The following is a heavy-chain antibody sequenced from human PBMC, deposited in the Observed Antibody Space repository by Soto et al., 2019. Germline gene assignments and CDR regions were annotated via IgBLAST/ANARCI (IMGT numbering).Heavy chain of an antibody. J-gene: IGHJ6*02. CDR3: ARPRKAGKNYYGVDV. CDR1: GYSFTSYW. D-gene: IGHD6-19*01. Sequence: PGESLKISCKGSGYSFTSYWIGWVRQMPGKGLEWMGIIYPGDSDTRYSPSFQGQVTISADKSISTAYLQWSSLKASDTAMYYCARPRKAGKNYYGVDVWGQGTTVTVSS. V-gene: IGHV5-51*01. CDR2: IYPGDSDT.